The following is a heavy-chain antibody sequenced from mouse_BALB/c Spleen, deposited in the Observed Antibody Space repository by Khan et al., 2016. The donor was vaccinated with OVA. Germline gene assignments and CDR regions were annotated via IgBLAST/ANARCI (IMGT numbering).Heavy chain of an antibody. Sequence: QVQLQQSGPELVKPGASVRISCKASGYTFTDYYINWMKQRPGQGLEWIGWIYPGNVNTKYNEKSKDKAILTADTSSSTAYMQLSSLTSEDAAVYFCAREGYYGNSRAWFAYWGQGTLVTVST. V-gene: IGHV1-84*01. D-gene: IGHD2-1*01. J-gene: IGHJ3*01. CDR1: GYTFTDYY. CDR2: IYPGNVNT. CDR3: AREGYYGNSRAWFAY.